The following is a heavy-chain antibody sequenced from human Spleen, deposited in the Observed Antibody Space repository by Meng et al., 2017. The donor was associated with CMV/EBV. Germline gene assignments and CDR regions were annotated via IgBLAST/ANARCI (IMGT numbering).Heavy chain of an antibody. J-gene: IGHJ6*02. CDR2: IRDDGSNK. D-gene: IGHD2-2*01. V-gene: IGHV3-30*02. CDR1: GFSFSSYN. CDR3: VKDQGIVVVPAATYYYGMDV. Sequence: GESLKISCAASGFSFSSYNMNWVRQAPGKGLEWVAFIRDDGSNKYYADSVKGRFTISRDNSKNTLYLQMNSLRAEDTAVYYCVKDQGIVVVPAATYYYGMDVWGQGTTVTVSS.